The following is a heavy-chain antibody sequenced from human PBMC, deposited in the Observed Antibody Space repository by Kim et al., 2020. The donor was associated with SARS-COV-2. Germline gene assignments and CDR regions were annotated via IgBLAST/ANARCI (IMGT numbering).Heavy chain of an antibody. CDR2: ISAYNGNT. V-gene: IGHV1-18*04. CDR1: GYTFTSYG. CDR3: ARDHSSSWYWGYYGMDV. D-gene: IGHD6-13*01. J-gene: IGHJ6*02. Sequence: ASVKVSCKASGYTFTSYGISWVRHAPGQGLEWMGWISAYNGNTNYAQKLQGRVTMTTDTSTSTAYMELRSLRSDDTAVYYCARDHSSSWYWGYYGMDVWGQGTTVSVSS.